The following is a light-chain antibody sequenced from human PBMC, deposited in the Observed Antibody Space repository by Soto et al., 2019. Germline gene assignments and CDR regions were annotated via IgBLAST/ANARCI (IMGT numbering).Light chain of an antibody. Sequence: QSALTQPPSASGSPGQSVTISCSGTSSDVGAYNYVSWYQQRPGKAPKLIIYEVSQRPSGVPDRFSGSKSGDTASLTVSGLQAEDEAYYYCSSHAASWVFGGGTKLTVL. CDR3: SSHAASWV. J-gene: IGLJ3*02. CDR2: EVS. CDR1: SSDVGAYNY. V-gene: IGLV2-8*01.